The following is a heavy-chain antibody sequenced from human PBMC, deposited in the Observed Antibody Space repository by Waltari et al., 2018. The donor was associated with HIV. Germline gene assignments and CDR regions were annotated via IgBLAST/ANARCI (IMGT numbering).Heavy chain of an antibody. D-gene: IGHD4-17*01. Sequence: EVQLVESGGGLVQPGGSLRLSCAASGFTFSSYWMHWVRQAPGKGLVWVSRINSDGSSTSYADSLKGRFTISRDNAKNTLYLQMNSLRAEDTAVYYCARVGIPGAAFDIWGQGTMVTVSS. CDR1: GFTFSSYW. CDR2: INSDGSST. J-gene: IGHJ3*02. CDR3: ARVGIPGAAFDI. V-gene: IGHV3-74*01.